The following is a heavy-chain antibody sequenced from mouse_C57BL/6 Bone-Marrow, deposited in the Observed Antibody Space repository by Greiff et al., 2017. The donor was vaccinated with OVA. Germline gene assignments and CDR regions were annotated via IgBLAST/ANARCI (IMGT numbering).Heavy chain of an antibody. D-gene: IGHD1-1*01. CDR1: GFTFSSYA. CDR3: ARPFIYYYGPFDY. V-gene: IGHV5-4*01. Sequence: EVQLMESGGGLVKPGGSLKLSCAASGFTFSSYAMSWVRQTPEKRLEWVATISDGGSYTYYPDNVKGRFTISRDNAKNNLYLQMSHLKSEDTAMYYCARPFIYYYGPFDYWGQGTTLTVSS. CDR2: ISDGGSYT. J-gene: IGHJ2*01.